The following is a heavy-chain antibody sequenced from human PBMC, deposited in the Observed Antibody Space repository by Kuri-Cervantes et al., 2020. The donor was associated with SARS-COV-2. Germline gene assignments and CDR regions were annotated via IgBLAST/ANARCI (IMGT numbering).Heavy chain of an antibody. CDR1: GFIFSDYY. CDR2: IKQDGSEK. CDR3: AREGLTLGDGAFDI. V-gene: IGHV3-7*01. D-gene: IGHD3-10*01. J-gene: IGHJ3*02. Sequence: GESLKISCTASGFIFSDYYMTWIRQAPGKGLEWVANIKQDGSEKYYVDSVKGRFTISRDNAKNSLYLQMNSLRAEDTAVYYCAREGLTLGDGAFDIWGQGTMVTVSS.